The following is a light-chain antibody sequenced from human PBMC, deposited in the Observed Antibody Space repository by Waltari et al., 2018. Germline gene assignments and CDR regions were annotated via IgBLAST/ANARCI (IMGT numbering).Light chain of an antibody. CDR1: SSNIRAGYD. V-gene: IGLV1-40*01. Sequence: QSVLTQPPSVSGAPGQRVTISCTGSSSNIRAGYDLNWYQQLPGTAPKLLIYGNSNRPSGVPDRFSGSKSGTSASLAITGLQAEDEADYYCQSYDSSLSGPKVFGGGTKLTVL. CDR2: GNS. CDR3: QSYDSSLSGPKV. J-gene: IGLJ2*01.